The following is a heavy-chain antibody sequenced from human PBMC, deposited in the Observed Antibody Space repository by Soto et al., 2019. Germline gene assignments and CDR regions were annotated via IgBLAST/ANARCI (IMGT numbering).Heavy chain of an antibody. CDR1: GGTFSSYA. CDR2: IIPILGTA. Sequence: SVKVSCKASGGTFSSYAISWVRQAPGQGLEWMGGIIPILGTANYAQKFQGRVTITADESTSTAYMELSSLRSEDTAVYYCARGGAGYCSGGSCYSSADYYYYGMDVWGQGTTVTVSS. V-gene: IGHV1-69*13. CDR3: ARGGAGYCSGGSCYSSADYYYYGMDV. J-gene: IGHJ6*02. D-gene: IGHD2-15*01.